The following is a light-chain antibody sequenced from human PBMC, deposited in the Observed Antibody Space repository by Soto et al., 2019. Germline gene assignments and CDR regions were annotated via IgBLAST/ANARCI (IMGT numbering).Light chain of an antibody. CDR2: GAS. CDR1: QSVSSN. V-gene: IGKV3-15*01. J-gene: IGKJ1*01. CDR3: QQYYKLPWT. Sequence: EIVMTQSPATLSVSPGERATLSCRASQSVSSNLAWYQQKPGQAPRLLIYGASTRATGIPDRFSGSGSGTEFTLTISSQQSEDFAVYCCQQYYKLPWTFGQGTKVEIK.